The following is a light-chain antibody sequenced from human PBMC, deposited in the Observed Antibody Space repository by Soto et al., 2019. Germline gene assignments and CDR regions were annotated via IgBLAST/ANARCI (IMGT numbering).Light chain of an antibody. J-gene: IGKJ1*01. Sequence: DIQMTQFPSSLSASVGDRVTITCGASQGIRSDLAWCQQKPGKAPKRLIYAASSLQSRVPSRFSGSGSGTEFTLAISSLQPEDFATFYCLQHSTYPLTFGQGTKVEIK. CDR3: LQHSTYPLT. CDR1: QGIRSD. V-gene: IGKV1-17*01. CDR2: AAS.